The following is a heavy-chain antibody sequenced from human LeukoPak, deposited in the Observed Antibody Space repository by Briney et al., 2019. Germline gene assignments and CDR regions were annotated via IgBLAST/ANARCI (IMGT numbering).Heavy chain of an antibody. CDR1: GGSISSYY. Sequence: PSETQSLTCTVSGGSISSYYRSWIRQPAGEGLEWIGRVYSSGTTNYNPSLQSRVTMSVDSSKNQFSLKLNSVTAADTAVYYCARGRYCTTTSSTYWYFDLLVGASLVTVSS. J-gene: IGHJ2*01. V-gene: IGHV4-4*07. CDR2: VYSSGTT. CDR3: ARGRYCTTTSSTYWYFDL. D-gene: IGHD2-2*01.